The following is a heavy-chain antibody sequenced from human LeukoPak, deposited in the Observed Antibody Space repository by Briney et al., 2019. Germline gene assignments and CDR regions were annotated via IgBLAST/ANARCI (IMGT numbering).Heavy chain of an antibody. J-gene: IGHJ6*03. CDR3: ARAYGDGQNPRYYYYYMDV. CDR2: IYTSGST. D-gene: IGHD4-17*01. CDR1: GGSISSYY. V-gene: IGHV4-4*07. Sequence: SETLSLTCTVSGGSISSYYWSWIRQPAGKGLEWIGRIYTSGSTNYNPSPKSRVTMSVDTSKNQFSLKLSSVTAADTAVYYCARAYGDGQNPRYYYYYMDVWGKGTTVTISS.